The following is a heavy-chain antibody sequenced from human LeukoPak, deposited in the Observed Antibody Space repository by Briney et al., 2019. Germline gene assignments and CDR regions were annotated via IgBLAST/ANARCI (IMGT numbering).Heavy chain of an antibody. V-gene: IGHV3-49*04. CDR1: GFTFGYYA. D-gene: IGHD3-22*01. Sequence: GGSLRLSCTASGFTFGYYAMSWVRKAPGKGLEGVGFIRSKDYGGKTEYAASVKVRLTISRDDSKSIAYLQMNSLKTEDTAVYYCTRDLGYYYDSSGYYYVGLFFDYWGQGTLVTVSS. CDR2: IRSKDYGGKT. CDR3: TRDLGYYYDSSGYYYVGLFFDY. J-gene: IGHJ4*02.